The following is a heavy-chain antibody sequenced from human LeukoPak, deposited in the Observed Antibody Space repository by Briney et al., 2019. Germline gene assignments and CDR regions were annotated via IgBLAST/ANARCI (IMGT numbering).Heavy chain of an antibody. D-gene: IGHD3-10*01. CDR1: GDSISSGGYY. Sequence: PSETLSLTCTVSGDSISSGGYYWSWIRQHPGKGLEWIGYIFHSGSTYYNPSLKSRVTISVDTSKNKFSLKLSSVTAADTAVYYCAREGGSGSYYKDYWGQGTLVTVSS. CDR3: AREGGSGSYYKDY. V-gene: IGHV4-31*03. J-gene: IGHJ4*02. CDR2: IFHSGST.